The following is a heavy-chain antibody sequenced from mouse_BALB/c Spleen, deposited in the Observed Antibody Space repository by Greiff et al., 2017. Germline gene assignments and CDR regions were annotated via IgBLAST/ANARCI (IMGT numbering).Heavy chain of an antibody. J-gene: IGHJ1*01. Sequence: EVQLVESGGGLVQPGGSLKLSCAASGFTFSSYTMSWVRQTPEKRLEWVAYISNGGGSTYYPDTVKGRFTISRDNAKNTLYLQMSSLKSEDTAMYYCARQYDYDGYFDVWGAGTTVTVSS. D-gene: IGHD2-4*01. CDR1: GFTFSSYT. CDR2: ISNGGGST. CDR3: ARQYDYDGYFDV. V-gene: IGHV5-12-2*01.